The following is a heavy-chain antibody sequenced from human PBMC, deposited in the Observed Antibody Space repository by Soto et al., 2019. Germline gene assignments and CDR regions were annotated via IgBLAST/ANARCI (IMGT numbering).Heavy chain of an antibody. CDR2: IYPGDSDT. V-gene: IGHV5-51*01. D-gene: IGHD1-26*01. J-gene: IGHJ5*02. CDR1: GYSFTSYW. Sequence: PGESLKISCKGSGYSFTSYWIGWVRQMPGKGLEWMGIIYPGDSDTRYSPSFQGQVTISADKSISTAYLQWSSLKASDTAMYYCERHIVGATRVGWFDPWGQGTLVTVSS. CDR3: ERHIVGATRVGWFDP.